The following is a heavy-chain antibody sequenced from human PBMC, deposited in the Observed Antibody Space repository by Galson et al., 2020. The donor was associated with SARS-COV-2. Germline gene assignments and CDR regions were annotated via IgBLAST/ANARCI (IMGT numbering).Heavy chain of an antibody. CDR3: ARGKDGDYFVY. CDR1: GFTFSTYS. D-gene: IGHD4-17*01. V-gene: IGHV3-21*01. J-gene: IGHJ4*02. Sequence: GGSLRLSCATAGFTFSTYSMNWLRQTPPKGLEWVAAISSFSTYIYYADSVKDRFTISRDNAKKSLYLQMNSLRDEDTALYYCARGKDGDYFVYLGQGTPVAVS. CDR2: ISSFSTYI.